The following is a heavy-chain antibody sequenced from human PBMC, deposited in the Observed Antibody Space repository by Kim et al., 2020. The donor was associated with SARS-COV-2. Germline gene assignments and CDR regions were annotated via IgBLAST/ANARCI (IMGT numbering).Heavy chain of an antibody. CDR2: IYPGDSDT. Sequence: GESLKISCKGSGYSFTSYWIGWVRQMPGKGLEWMGIIYPGDSDTRYSPSFQGQVTISADKSISTAYLQWSSLKASDTAMYYCARLLGGDFWSGYNYYYYMDVWGKGTTVTVSS. CDR3: ARLLGGDFWSGYNYYYYMDV. CDR1: GYSFTSYW. J-gene: IGHJ6*03. V-gene: IGHV5-51*01. D-gene: IGHD3-3*01.